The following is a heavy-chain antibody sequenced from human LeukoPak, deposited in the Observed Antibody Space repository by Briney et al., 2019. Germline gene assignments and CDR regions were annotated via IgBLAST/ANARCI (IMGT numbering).Heavy chain of an antibody. D-gene: IGHD4-17*01. CDR1: GGSISSYY. CDR2: IYYSGST. V-gene: IGHV4-59*01. Sequence: SETLSLTCTVSGGSISSYYWSWIRQPPGKGLEWIGYIYYSGSTNYNPSLKSRVTISVDTSKNQFSLKLSSVTAADTAVYYCARDAGGDYPFDYWGQGTLVTVSS. J-gene: IGHJ4*02. CDR3: ARDAGGDYPFDY.